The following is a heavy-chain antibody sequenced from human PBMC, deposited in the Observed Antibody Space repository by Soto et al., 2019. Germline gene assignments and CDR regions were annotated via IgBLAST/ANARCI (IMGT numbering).Heavy chain of an antibody. Sequence: VASVKVSCKASGYTFTSYGISWVRQAPGQGLEWMGWISAYNGNTNYAQKLQGRVTMTTDTSTSTAYMELRSLRSDDTAVYYCARDLALGYCSSTSCFEGAHDAFDIWG. J-gene: IGHJ3*02. CDR2: ISAYNGNT. V-gene: IGHV1-18*01. CDR3: ARDLALGYCSSTSCFEGAHDAFDI. D-gene: IGHD2-2*01. CDR1: GYTFTSYG.